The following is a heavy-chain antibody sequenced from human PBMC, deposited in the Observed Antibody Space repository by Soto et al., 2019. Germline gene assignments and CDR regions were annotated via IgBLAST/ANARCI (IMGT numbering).Heavy chain of an antibody. V-gene: IGHV3-7*01. J-gene: IGHJ4*02. D-gene: IGHD1-1*01. Sequence: PGGSLRLSCXASGFTFSSYWMNWVRQAPGKGLEWVANINQDGNEDNLLDSVKGRFTISRDNAKNSLFLQMNSLRVDDTAVYYCARTGDGHHDFLDYWGQGALVTVSS. CDR3: ARTGDGHHDFLDY. CDR1: GFTFSSYW. CDR2: INQDGNED.